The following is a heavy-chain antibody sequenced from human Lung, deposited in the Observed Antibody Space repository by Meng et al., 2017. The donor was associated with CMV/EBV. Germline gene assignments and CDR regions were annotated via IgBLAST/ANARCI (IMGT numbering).Heavy chain of an antibody. V-gene: IGHV3-30*04. CDR3: ARDPGARRWPQGHY. CDR1: GFSLRYYA. D-gene: IGHD5-24*01. CDR2: ISYDGGSE. Sequence: GGSXRLXCAASGFSLRYYAMYWVRQAPGQGLEWVAVISYDGGSEDYADSVKGRFTVSRDDSKDTVYLQMNSLRAEDTDVYYCARDPGARRWPQGHYWDQGTXVT. J-gene: IGHJ4*02.